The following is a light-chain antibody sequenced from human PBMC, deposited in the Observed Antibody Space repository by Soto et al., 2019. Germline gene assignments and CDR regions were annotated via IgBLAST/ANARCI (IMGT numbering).Light chain of an antibody. CDR3: QQSYSTPQT. CDR2: GAS. Sequence: DIQMTQSPSSLSASVGDRVTITCRASQNINTYLNWYQQKPGKAPNLLIYGASSLQSGVPSRFSGSGSGTDFTLTISSLHPEDFATYYCQQSYSTPQTFGHGTKVDIK. J-gene: IGKJ1*01. CDR1: QNINTY. V-gene: IGKV1-39*01.